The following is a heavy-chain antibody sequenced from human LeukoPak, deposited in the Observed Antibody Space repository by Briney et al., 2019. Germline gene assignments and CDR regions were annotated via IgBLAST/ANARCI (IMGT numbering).Heavy chain of an antibody. Sequence: GGSLILSCAAAGFTFSNYAMNWIRQAPGKGVGLGSGIGDSGDNTYYADSVNRRFTFSNDNSKNAQFLQMASLRAEDTAVYYCAKEGYYYGGSGYYLFEYWGQGTLVTVSS. CDR1: GFTFSNYA. V-gene: IGHV3-23*01. J-gene: IGHJ4*02. D-gene: IGHD3-22*01. CDR2: IGDSGDNT. CDR3: AKEGYYYGGSGYYLFEY.